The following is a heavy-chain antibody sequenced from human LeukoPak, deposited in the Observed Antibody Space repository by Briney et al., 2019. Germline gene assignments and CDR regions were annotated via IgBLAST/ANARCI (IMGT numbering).Heavy chain of an antibody. D-gene: IGHD2-15*01. Sequence: PGGSLRLSCAASGFTLNNYGMHWVRQAPGKGLEWVALIWYDGSHKYYADSVKGRITISRDHSKNMVYLEMNSLRAEDTAVYYCARPYSAWYDAFDIWGQGTLVSVSS. V-gene: IGHV3-33*01. CDR1: GFTLNNYG. CDR2: IWYDGSHK. J-gene: IGHJ3*02. CDR3: ARPYSAWYDAFDI.